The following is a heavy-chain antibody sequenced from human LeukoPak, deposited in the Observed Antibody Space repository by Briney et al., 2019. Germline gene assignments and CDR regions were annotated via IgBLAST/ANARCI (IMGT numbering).Heavy chain of an antibody. CDR2: INHSGST. V-gene: IGHV4-34*01. Sequence: SETLSLTCAVYGGSFSGYYWSWIRQPPGKGLEWIGVINHSGSTNYNPSLKSRVTMSVDTSKNQFSLKLSSVTAADTAVYFCARGPYSYDSSGAFDIWGQGTMVTVSS. CDR1: GGSFSGYY. J-gene: IGHJ3*02. D-gene: IGHD3-22*01. CDR3: ARGPYSYDSSGAFDI.